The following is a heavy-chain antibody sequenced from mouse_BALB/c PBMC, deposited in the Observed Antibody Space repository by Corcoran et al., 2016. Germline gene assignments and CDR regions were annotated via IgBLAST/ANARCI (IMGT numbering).Heavy chain of an antibody. D-gene: IGHD2-4*01. J-gene: IGHJ2*01. CDR1: GFNMKYDY. V-gene: IGHV14-1*02. Sequence: VQLQQSGAELVRPGALVKLSCKASGFNMKYDYMQWVKQRPEQGLEWIGWIDPENGNTIYDPKFQGKASITADTSSNTTYLQLSSLTSEDTAVSYCSTIITYDIDYWGQGTTLTVSA. CDR3: STIITYDIDY. CDR2: IDPENGNT.